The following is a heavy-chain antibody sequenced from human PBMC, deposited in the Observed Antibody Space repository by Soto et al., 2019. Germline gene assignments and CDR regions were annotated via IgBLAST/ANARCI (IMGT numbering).Heavy chain of an antibody. CDR2: IKQDGSEK. V-gene: IGHV3-7*01. D-gene: IGHD2-15*01. J-gene: IGHJ6*02. Sequence: GGSLRLSCAASGFTFSSYWMSWVRQAPGKGLEWVANIKQDGSEKYYVDSVKGRFTISRDNAKNSLYLQMNSLRAEDTAVYYCARVQVVAATRVPYYYYGMDVWGQGTTVTVSS. CDR1: GFTFSSYW. CDR3: ARVQVVAATRVPYYYYGMDV.